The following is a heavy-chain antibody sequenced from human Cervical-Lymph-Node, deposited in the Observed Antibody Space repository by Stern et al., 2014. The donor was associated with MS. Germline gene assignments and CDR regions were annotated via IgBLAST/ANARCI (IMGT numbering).Heavy chain of an antibody. J-gene: IGHJ4*02. CDR3: ASAYSSSHYYFDY. Sequence: VQLVESGGGVVQPGRSLRLSCAASGFSFSRYAMHWVRQAPGKGLEWGALIWSDGSNPYYADSVTGRFTISRDNFKNTLYLQKNSLRAEDTAVYYCASAYSSSHYYFDYWGQGTLVTVSS. CDR1: GFSFSRYA. CDR2: IWSDGSNP. D-gene: IGHD6-13*01. V-gene: IGHV3-33*01.